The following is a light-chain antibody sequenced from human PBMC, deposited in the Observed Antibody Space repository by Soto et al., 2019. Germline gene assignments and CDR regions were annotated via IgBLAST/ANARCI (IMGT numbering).Light chain of an antibody. CDR3: CSFAGSYSYV. CDR1: SSDVGRYDY. Sequence: QSVLTQPRSVSASPGQSVTIFCTGTSSDVGRYDYVSWYQQHPGKAPKLIVYDVTERPSGVPDRFSGSKSGNTASLTISGLQAEDEADYSCCSFAGSYSYVFGTGTKVTVL. J-gene: IGLJ1*01. V-gene: IGLV2-11*01. CDR2: DVT.